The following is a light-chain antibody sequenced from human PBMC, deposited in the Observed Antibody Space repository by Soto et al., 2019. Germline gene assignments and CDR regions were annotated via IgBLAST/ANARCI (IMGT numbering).Light chain of an antibody. V-gene: IGLV2-14*01. CDR3: SSYTSSSTFYV. CDR2: DVS. Sequence: QSELNKPAYVNGSHGQSLTISCTGTSSDVGGYNYVSWYQQHPGKAPKLMIYDVSNRPSGVSNRFSGSKSGNTASLTISGLQAEDEADYYCSSYTSSSTFYVFGTGTKVTVL. CDR1: SSDVGGYNY. J-gene: IGLJ1*01.